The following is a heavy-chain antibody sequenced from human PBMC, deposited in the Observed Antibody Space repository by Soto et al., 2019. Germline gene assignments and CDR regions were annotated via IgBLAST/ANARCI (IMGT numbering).Heavy chain of an antibody. CDR3: GTPVIGTGRYVFID. J-gene: IGHJ4*02. CDR1: GFTSSSCA. Sequence: EVQLLDSGGGLVQPGGSLRLSCVASGFTSSSCAMRWVRQAPGKGLEWVSGISASGGSTYYADSVKGRFTSSRDNSKNTLYVQLTSLSAEDTAVYYCGTPVIGTGRYVFIDWGQRTLVNVST. D-gene: IGHD2-8*02. V-gene: IGHV3-23*01. CDR2: ISASGGST.